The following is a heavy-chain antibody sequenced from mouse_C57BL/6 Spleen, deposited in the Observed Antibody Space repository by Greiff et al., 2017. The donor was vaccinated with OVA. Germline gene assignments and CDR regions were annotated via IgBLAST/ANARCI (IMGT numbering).Heavy chain of an antibody. CDR2: ISYDGSN. V-gene: IGHV3-6*01. Sequence: EVQLQESGPGLVKPSQSLSLTCSVTGYSITSGYYWNWIRQFPGNKLEWMGYISYDGSNNYNPSLKNRISITRDTSKNQFFLKLNSVTTEDTATYYCARDGGSSLYWYFDVWGTGTTVTVSS. D-gene: IGHD1-1*01. CDR1: GYSITSGYY. J-gene: IGHJ1*03. CDR3: ARDGGSSLYWYFDV.